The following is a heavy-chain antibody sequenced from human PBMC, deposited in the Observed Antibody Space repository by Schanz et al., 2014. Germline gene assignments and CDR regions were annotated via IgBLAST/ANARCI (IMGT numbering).Heavy chain of an antibody. J-gene: IGHJ5*02. CDR2: IIPVLNIA. Sequence: QVQLVQSGAEVKKPGSSVKVSCKASRSTFSSYTISWVRQAPGQGLEWMGKIIPVLNIATYAQRFQGRVTITADKSSDTAYMELSSLRSEDTAVYYCAREVGLYDRGWFDPWGQGTLXTVSS. D-gene: IGHD3-22*01. CDR1: RSTFSSYT. V-gene: IGHV1-69*08. CDR3: AREVGLYDRGWFDP.